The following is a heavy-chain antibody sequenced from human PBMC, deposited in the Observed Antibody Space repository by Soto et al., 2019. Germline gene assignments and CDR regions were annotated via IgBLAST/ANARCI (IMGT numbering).Heavy chain of an antibody. CDR1: GGSFSGYY. D-gene: IGHD3-3*01. Sequence: SETLSLTFAVYGGSFSGYYWSWIRQPPWRGLEWIGEINHSGSTNYNPSLKSRVTISVDTSKNQFSLKLSSVTAADTAVYYCARGRAYYDFWSGYQYLNEASKFERWGQGNLVNVSS. CDR2: INHSGST. CDR3: ARGRAYYDFWSGYQYLNEASKFER. J-gene: IGHJ5*02. V-gene: IGHV4-34*01.